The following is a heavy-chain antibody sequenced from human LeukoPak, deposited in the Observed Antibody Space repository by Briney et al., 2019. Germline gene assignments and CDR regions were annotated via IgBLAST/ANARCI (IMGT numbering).Heavy chain of an antibody. J-gene: IGHJ3*02. V-gene: IGHV4-59*11. CDR3: ARGGTPVAGKNDAFDI. CDR2: IYYSGST. CDR1: GGSISSHY. Sequence: SETLSLTCTVSGGSISSHYWSWIRQPPGKGLEWIGYIYYSGSTNYNPSLKSRVTMSVDTSKNQFSLKLSSVTAADTAVYYCARGGTPVAGKNDAFDIWGQGTMVTVSS. D-gene: IGHD6-19*01.